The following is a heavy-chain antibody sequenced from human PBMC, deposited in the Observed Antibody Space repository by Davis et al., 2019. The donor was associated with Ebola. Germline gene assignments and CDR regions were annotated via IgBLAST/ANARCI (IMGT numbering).Heavy chain of an antibody. V-gene: IGHV3-23*01. J-gene: IGHJ6*02. CDR1: GFTFSSYA. D-gene: IGHD3-10*01. Sequence: GESLKISCAASGFTFSSYAMSWVRQAPGKGLEWVSAISGSGGSTYYADSVKGRFTISRDNSKNTLYLQMNSLRAEDTAVYYCAKDRDYYGSGSYGSDYYYGMDVWGQGTTVTVSS. CDR3: AKDRDYYGSGSYGSDYYYGMDV. CDR2: ISGSGGST.